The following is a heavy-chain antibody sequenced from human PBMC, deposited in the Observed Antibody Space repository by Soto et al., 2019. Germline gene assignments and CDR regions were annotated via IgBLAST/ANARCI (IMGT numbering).Heavy chain of an antibody. D-gene: IGHD3-3*01. CDR1: GGSISSYY. Sequence: QVQLQESGPGLVKPSETLSLTCTVSGGSISSYYWSWIRQPAGKGLELSGRIYTSGSTNYNPSLKSRVTLAVNTSKNQFSLKLSSVIAADTAVYYCARSTPRFWSGYSATFDYWGQGTLVTVSS. CDR2: IYTSGST. V-gene: IGHV4-4*07. CDR3: ARSTPRFWSGYSATFDY. J-gene: IGHJ4*02.